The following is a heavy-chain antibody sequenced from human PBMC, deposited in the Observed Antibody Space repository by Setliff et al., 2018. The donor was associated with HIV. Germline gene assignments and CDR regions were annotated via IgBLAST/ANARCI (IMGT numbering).Heavy chain of an antibody. CDR3: ARRGKTENSYVLNWFDP. Sequence: SETLSLTCTVSGGSIGSSDYYWGWIRQPPGKGLEWIGSIFYTGRTTYNPSLRSRVTISLDTSKTQFSLNLTSVTAADTAMYYCARRGKTENSYVLNWFDPWGQGILVTVSS. CDR2: IFYTGRT. D-gene: IGHD5-18*01. J-gene: IGHJ5*02. CDR1: GGSIGSSDYY. V-gene: IGHV4-39*07.